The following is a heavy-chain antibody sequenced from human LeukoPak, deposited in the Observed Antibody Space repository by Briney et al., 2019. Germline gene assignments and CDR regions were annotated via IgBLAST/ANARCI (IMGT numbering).Heavy chain of an antibody. CDR3: AKDAVEYLYYFDY. V-gene: IGHV3-33*06. D-gene: IGHD5-24*01. J-gene: IGHJ4*02. Sequence: GGSLRLSCEASEFTVISAYMNWVRQAPGKGLEWVAVIWYDGSNKYYADSVKGRFTISRDNSKNTLYLQMNSLRAEDTAVYYCAKDAVEYLYYFDYWGQGTLVTVSS. CDR2: IWYDGSNK. CDR1: EFTVISAY.